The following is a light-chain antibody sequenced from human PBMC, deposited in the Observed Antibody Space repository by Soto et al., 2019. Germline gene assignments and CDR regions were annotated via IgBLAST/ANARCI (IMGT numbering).Light chain of an antibody. J-gene: IGKJ1*01. V-gene: IGKV1-12*01. CDR1: QGISSW. Sequence: DIQMTQSPSSVSASVGDRVTITCRASQGISSWLAWYQQKPGKAPNLLIYAASSLQSGVPSRYSGSGSGTDFTLTISSLEPEDSAVYYCQQHLGRHTFGQGTKVDIK. CDR2: AAS. CDR3: QQHLGRHT.